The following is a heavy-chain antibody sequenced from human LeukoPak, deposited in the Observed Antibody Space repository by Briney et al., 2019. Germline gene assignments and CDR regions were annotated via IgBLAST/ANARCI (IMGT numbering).Heavy chain of an antibody. J-gene: IGHJ4*02. CDR2: ISSSSSYI. V-gene: IGHV3-21*01. CDR1: GFTFSSYS. D-gene: IGHD4-11*01. Sequence: KAGGSLRLSCAASGFTFSSYSMNWVRQAPGKGLEWVSSISSSSSYIHYADSVKGRFTISRDNAKNSLYLQMNSLRAEDTAVYYCARDAGYSNYVDYWGQGTLVTVSS. CDR3: ARDAGYSNYVDY.